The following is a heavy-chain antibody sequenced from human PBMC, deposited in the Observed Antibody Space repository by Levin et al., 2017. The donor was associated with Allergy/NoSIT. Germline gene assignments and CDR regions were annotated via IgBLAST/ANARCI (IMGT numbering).Heavy chain of an antibody. V-gene: IGHV3-48*03. Sequence: GESLKISCAASGFPFSSYDMIWVRQAPGKGLEWVSYISSGGNTIFYADSVKGRFTISRDNAKNSLYLQMNALTAEDTALYYCARPKYCGADCFMYFDYWGQGTLVPVSS. CDR2: ISSGGNTI. CDR1: GFPFSSYD. CDR3: ARPKYCGADCFMYFDY. D-gene: IGHD2-21*02. J-gene: IGHJ4*02.